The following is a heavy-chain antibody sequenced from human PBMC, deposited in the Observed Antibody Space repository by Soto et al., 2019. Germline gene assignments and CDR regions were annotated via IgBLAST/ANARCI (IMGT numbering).Heavy chain of an antibody. V-gene: IGHV3-30*04. Sequence: GESMRLSCAADRFTFGSYSIHWDRLAQNRWMEWVAVISYDGRNKYYTGSGKGRFTISRANSKKTLYMQMNRLRAEATAVYYCARAGDPICPRASYYYYGMDVWGQGTTVTVSS. CDR3: ARAGDPICPRASYYYYGMDV. J-gene: IGHJ6*02. D-gene: IGHD2-21*02. CDR2: ISYDGRNK. CDR1: RFTFGSYS.